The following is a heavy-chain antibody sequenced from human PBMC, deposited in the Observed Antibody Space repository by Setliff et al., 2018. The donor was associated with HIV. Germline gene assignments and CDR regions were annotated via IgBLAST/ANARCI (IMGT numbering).Heavy chain of an antibody. CDR2: INHSGST. CDR3: ARYSPRGYTLTGPY. CDR1: GGSFSDYY. D-gene: IGHD6-25*01. Sequence: KPSETLSLTCAVYGGSFSDYYWNWIRQPPGKGLEWIGEINHSGSTNYNPSLKSRVTISLDTSKNQFSLKLTSVTAADTAVYYCARYSPRGYTLTGPYWGQGTLVTVSS. V-gene: IGHV4-34*01. J-gene: IGHJ4*02.